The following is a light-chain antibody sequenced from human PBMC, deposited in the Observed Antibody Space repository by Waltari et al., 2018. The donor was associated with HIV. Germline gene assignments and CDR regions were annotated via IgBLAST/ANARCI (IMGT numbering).Light chain of an antibody. V-gene: IGLV2-14*01. Sequence: SALTQPASVSGSPGQSITISCTGTSSDVGGYHYASWYQQHPGKAPKLMIYEVSNRPSGVSNRFSGSKSGNTASLTISGLQAEDEADYYCSSYTSSSTLVVFGGGTKLTVL. CDR2: EVS. CDR1: SSDVGGYHY. J-gene: IGLJ2*01. CDR3: SSYTSSSTLVV.